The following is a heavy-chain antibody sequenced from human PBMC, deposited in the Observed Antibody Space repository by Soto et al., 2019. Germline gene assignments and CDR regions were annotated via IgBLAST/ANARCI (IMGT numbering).Heavy chain of an antibody. J-gene: IGHJ6*03. CDR3: AKDAVAATILRYYYYMDV. CDR2: ISYDGSNK. CDR1: GFTFSSYG. V-gene: IGHV3-30*18. D-gene: IGHD2-15*01. Sequence: GGSLRLSCAASGFTFSSYGMHWVRQAPGKGLEWVAVISYDGSNKYYADSVKGRFTISRDNSKNTLYLQMNSLRAEDTAVYYCAKDAVAATILRYYYYMDVWGKGTTVTVSS.